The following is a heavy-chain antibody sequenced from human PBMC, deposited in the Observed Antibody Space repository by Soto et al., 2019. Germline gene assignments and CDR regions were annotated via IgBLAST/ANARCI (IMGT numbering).Heavy chain of an antibody. D-gene: IGHD3-3*01. V-gene: IGHV3-7*03. CDR3: TTEEWYYFPS. CDR1: VFTCSVQW. CDR2: INQDVSER. Sequence: GVLRLSCAASVFTCSVQWMSWVRQAPGKGLEWVATINQDVSERYYVDSVKGRFSISRDNAKNSLYLQMNSLRAEDTAVYYCTTEEWYYFPSWGQGTLVTVSS. J-gene: IGHJ4*02.